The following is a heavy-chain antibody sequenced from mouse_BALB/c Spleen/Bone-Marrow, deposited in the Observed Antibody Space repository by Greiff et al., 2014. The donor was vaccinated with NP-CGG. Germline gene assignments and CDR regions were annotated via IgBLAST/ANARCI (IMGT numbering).Heavy chain of an antibody. V-gene: IGHV2-2*02. Sequence: QVQLQQSGPGLVQPSQSLSITCTVSGFSLSSYGVHWVRQSPGKGLEWLGVICRGGSTNYNAAFISRLTSSKDNPKSQVFFKMTSLQANDTAIYYCARNHRGYYFDYWGQGTTLTVSS. D-gene: IGHD3-1*01. J-gene: IGHJ2*01. CDR2: ICRGGST. CDR1: GFSLSSYG. CDR3: ARNHRGYYFDY.